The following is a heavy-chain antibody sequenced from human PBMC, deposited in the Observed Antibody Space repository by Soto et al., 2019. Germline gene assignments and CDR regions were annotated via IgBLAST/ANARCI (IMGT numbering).Heavy chain of an antibody. Sequence: QVQLQESGPGLVKPSETLSLTCTVSSDSISNYYWTWIRQPPGKGLEWIGYVHDSGRSNYNPSLKSRAKISVETSKKQFSRNLNSVSAADTAVYYCARVGGTRGWYWGQGTLVTVSS. CDR1: SDSISNYY. CDR3: ARVGGTRGWY. D-gene: IGHD2-15*01. J-gene: IGHJ4*02. V-gene: IGHV4-59*01. CDR2: VHDSGRS.